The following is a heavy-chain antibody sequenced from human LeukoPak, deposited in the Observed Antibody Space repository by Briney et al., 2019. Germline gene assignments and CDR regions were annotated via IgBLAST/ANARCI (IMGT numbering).Heavy chain of an antibody. D-gene: IGHD3-16*02. CDR3: ARGGDLSIPYYFDY. J-gene: IGHJ4*02. CDR1: AFAFSNYW. V-gene: IGHV3-74*01. Sequence: PGGSLRLSCAASAFAFSNYWMHWVRQAPGKGLVWVSRINSDGSDTSYADSVKGRFTISRDDAKNTLYLQMNSLRVEDTAVYYCARGGDLSIPYYFDYWGQGTLVTVSS. CDR2: INSDGSDT.